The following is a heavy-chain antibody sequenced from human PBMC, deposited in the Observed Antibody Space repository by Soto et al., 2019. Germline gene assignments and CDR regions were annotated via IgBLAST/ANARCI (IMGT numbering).Heavy chain of an antibody. CDR1: GGTFSSYA. V-gene: IGHV1-69*01. Sequence: QVQLVQSGAEVKKPGSSVKVSCKASGGTFSSYAISWVRQAPGQGLEWMGGIIPIFGTANYAQKFPGRVTITADQSTSTDHMEVSRLRSEDTAVYYCARVTGVAGTFFDYWGQGTLVTVSS. CDR2: IIPIFGTA. CDR3: ARVTGVAGTFFDY. D-gene: IGHD6-19*01. J-gene: IGHJ4*02.